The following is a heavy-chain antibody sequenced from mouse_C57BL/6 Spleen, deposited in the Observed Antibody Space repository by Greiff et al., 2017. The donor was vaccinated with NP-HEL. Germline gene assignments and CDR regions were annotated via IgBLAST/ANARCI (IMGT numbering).Heavy chain of an antibody. CDR3: ARGTTVVATGDYFDY. D-gene: IGHD1-1*01. J-gene: IGHJ2*01. Sequence: QVQLQQSGPELVKPGASVKISCKASGYAFSSSWMNWVKQRPGKGLEWIGRIYPGDGDTNYNGKFKGKATLTADKSSSTAYMQLSSLTSEDSAVYFCARGTTVVATGDYFDYWGQGTTLTVSS. CDR2: IYPGDGDT. CDR1: GYAFSSSW. V-gene: IGHV1-82*01.